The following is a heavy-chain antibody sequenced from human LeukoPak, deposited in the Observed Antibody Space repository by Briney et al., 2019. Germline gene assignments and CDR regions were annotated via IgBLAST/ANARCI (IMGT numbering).Heavy chain of an antibody. D-gene: IGHD2-21*02. Sequence: GGSLRLSCAASGFTFSSYDMHWVRQATGKGLEWVSAIGTAGDTYYPGSVKGRFTISRENAKNSLHLQMNSLRAGDTAVYYCARGVPAYCGGDCYSDAFDIWGQGTMVTVSS. CDR3: ARGVPAYCGGDCYSDAFDI. CDR1: GFTFSSYD. CDR2: IGTAGDT. V-gene: IGHV3-13*01. J-gene: IGHJ3*02.